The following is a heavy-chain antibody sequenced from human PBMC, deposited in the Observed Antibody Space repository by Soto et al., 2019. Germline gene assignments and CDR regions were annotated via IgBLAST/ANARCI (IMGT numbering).Heavy chain of an antibody. CDR1: GGAISSSKW. J-gene: IGHJ4*02. CDR3: ARARATIAAAAIFDY. D-gene: IGHD6-13*01. Sequence: QVQLQESGPGLVKPSGTLSLTCAVSGGAISSSKWWSWVRQPPGKGLEWIGEIYQSGSTNYNPSLESRVRMSVDKSRNQFSLKVTSVSAADTAVYYCARARATIAAAAIFDYWGQGTLVTVSS. CDR2: IYQSGST. V-gene: IGHV4-4*02.